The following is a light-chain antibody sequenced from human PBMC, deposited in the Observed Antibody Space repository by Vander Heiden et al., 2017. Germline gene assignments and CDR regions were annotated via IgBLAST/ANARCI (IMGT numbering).Light chain of an antibody. J-gene: IGKJ2*01. V-gene: IGKV4-1*01. CDR3: QQDDSTPYT. CDR2: WAS. Sequence: DIVMTQSPDSLAVSLGERATINCKSSQSVLYSSNNKNYLAWYQQKPGQPPKLLMYWASTRESGVPDRFSGSGSGTDFTLTISSLQAEDVAVYYCQQDDSTPYTFGQGTKMEIK. CDR1: QSVLYSSNNKNY.